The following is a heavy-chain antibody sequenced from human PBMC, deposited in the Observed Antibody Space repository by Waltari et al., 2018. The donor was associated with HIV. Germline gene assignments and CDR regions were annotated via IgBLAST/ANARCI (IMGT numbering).Heavy chain of an antibody. D-gene: IGHD6-19*01. CDR2: VSSNGIGT. CDR1: GFTFSIYT. V-gene: IGHV3-64D*06. CDR3: VKDGEQWLGGENAFDI. J-gene: IGHJ3*02. Sequence: EVQLVESGGGLVQPGGSLRLSCSASGFTFSIYTIHWVRQAPGKGLEYVSDVSSNGIGTYYADSVKGRFTISRDNSKNTLYLQMSSLRADDTAVYYCVKDGEQWLGGENAFDIWGQGTMVTVSS.